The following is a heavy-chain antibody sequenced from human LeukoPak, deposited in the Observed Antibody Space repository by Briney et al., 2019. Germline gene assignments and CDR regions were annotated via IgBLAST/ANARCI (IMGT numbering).Heavy chain of an antibody. Sequence: SETLSLTCTVSGGSISSGSYYWSWIRQPAWKGLEWIGRIYTSGSTNYNPSLKSRVTISVDTSKNQFSLKLSSVTAADTAVYYCARSVGYFDYWGQGTLVTVSS. CDR3: ARSVGYFDY. D-gene: IGHD2-15*01. CDR1: GGSISSGSYY. V-gene: IGHV4-61*02. J-gene: IGHJ4*02. CDR2: IYTSGST.